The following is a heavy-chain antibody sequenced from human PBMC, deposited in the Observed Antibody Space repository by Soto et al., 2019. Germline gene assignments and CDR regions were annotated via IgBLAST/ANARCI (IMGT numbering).Heavy chain of an antibody. CDR3: ARAVYLDV. CDR2: ISSSSSTI. Sequence: GGSLRLSCAASGFTLSSYTMNWVRQAPGKGLEWVSYISSSSSTIYYADSVKGRFTISRDNAKNSLYLQMNRQRAEDTAVYYCARAVYLDVWGKGTTVTVSS. J-gene: IGHJ6*03. CDR1: GFTLSSYT. V-gene: IGHV3-48*01.